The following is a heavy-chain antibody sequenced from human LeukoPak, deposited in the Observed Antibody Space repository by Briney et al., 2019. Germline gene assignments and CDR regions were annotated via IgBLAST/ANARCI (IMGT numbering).Heavy chain of an antibody. D-gene: IGHD6-13*01. CDR1: GFTFSSYW. CDR3: AKDRHYSSSWYGAGDY. V-gene: IGHV3-74*01. Sequence: GGSLRLSCAASGFTFSSYWMHWVRQAPGKGLVWVSRINTDGSSTNYADSVKGRFTVSRDNSKNTLYLQMNSLRAEDTAVYYCAKDRHYSSSWYGAGDYWGQGTLVTVSS. CDR2: INTDGSST. J-gene: IGHJ4*02.